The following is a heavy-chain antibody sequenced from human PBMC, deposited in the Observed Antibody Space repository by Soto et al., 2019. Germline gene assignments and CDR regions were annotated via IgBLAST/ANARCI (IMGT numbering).Heavy chain of an antibody. J-gene: IGHJ4*02. V-gene: IGHV3-23*01. Sequence: EVQLLESGGGSVQPGGSLRLSCVASGFTFTNYAMSWVRQAPGKGLEWVSAISGTGGSTYYADSVKGRFTISRDDSKHSLYLQMNSLRAEDTAVSYCAKGKDYSSSSDPRVFDYWGQGTLVTVSS. CDR2: ISGTGGST. CDR3: AKGKDYSSSSDPRVFDY. D-gene: IGHD6-6*01. CDR1: GFTFTNYA.